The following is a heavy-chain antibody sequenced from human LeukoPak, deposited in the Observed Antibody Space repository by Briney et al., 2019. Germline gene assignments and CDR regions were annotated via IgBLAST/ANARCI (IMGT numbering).Heavy chain of an antibody. J-gene: IGHJ4*02. V-gene: IGHV3-23*01. Sequence: GGSLRLSCAASGFTFSSYAMSWVPQAPGKGLEWGSAISGSGGSTYYADSVKGRFTISRDNSKNTLYLQMNSLRAEDTAVYYCAKTLYGDYFPPFLYWGQGTLVTVSS. CDR1: GFTFSSYA. D-gene: IGHD4-17*01. CDR3: AKTLYGDYFPPFLY. CDR2: ISGSGGST.